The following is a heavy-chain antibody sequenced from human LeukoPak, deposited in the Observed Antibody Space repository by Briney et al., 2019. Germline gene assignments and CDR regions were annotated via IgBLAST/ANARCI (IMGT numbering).Heavy chain of an antibody. J-gene: IGHJ4*02. CDR3: ARELGRALDYGDPRNGY. CDR1: GGSISSSNW. CDR2: IYHSGST. V-gene: IGHV4-4*02. Sequence: SGTLSLTCAVSGGSISSSNWWSWVRQPPGKGLEWIGEIYHSGSTNYNPSLKSRVTISVDKSKNQFSLKLSSVTAADTAVYYCARELGRALDYGDPRNGYWGQGTLVTVSS. D-gene: IGHD4-17*01.